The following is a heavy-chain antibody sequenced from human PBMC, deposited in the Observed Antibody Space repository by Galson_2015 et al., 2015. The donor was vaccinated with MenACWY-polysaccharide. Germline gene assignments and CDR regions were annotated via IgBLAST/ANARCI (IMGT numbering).Heavy chain of an antibody. CDR2: ISKSGDSI. CDR1: GFSLGAWY. CDR3: ARGHYGLDV. J-gene: IGHJ6*02. V-gene: IGHV3-11*01. Sequence: SLRLSCAASGFSLGAWYMSWIRQAPGKGLEWLSYISKSGDSIYYADSVKGRFTISRDNARNSLYLQMNSLGAEDTAIYYCARGHYGLDVWGQGTTVTVSS.